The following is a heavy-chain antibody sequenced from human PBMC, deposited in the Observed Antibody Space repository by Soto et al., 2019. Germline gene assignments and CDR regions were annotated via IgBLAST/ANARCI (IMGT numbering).Heavy chain of an antibody. V-gene: IGHV1-2*02. Sequence: SCNDTGDNSPGYYMHWVRQAPGQGLEWMGWINPNSGGTNYAQKFQGRVTMTRDPSISTAYMELSRLRSDDTAVYYCARDGPYFSSTSCYICLWYDP. CDR2: INPNSGGT. D-gene: IGHD2-2*02. J-gene: IGHJ5*02. CDR3: ARDGPYFSSTSCYICLWYDP. CDR1: GDNSPGYY.